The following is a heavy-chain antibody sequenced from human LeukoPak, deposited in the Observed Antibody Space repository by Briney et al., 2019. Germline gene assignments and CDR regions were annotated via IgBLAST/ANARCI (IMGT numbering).Heavy chain of an antibody. CDR1: GGSISSYY. CDR2: IYTSGST. Sequence: SETLSLTCTVSGGSISSYYWSWIRQPAGKGLEWIGRIYTSGSTNYNPSLKSRVTISVDTSKNQFSLKLSSVTAADTAVYYCARDRGSWSGYYDAFDIWGQGTMVTVSS. J-gene: IGHJ3*02. CDR3: ARDRGSWSGYYDAFDI. V-gene: IGHV4-4*07. D-gene: IGHD3-3*01.